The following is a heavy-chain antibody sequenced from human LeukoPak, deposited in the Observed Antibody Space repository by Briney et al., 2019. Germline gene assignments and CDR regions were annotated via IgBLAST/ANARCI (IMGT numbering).Heavy chain of an antibody. J-gene: IGHJ3*02. CDR3: ARRQSKTFDI. Sequence: GGSLRLSCAASGFTFSSYNMNWVRQAPGKGLEWVAFIRYDGSNKYYADSVKGRFTISRDNSKNTLYLQMNSLRAEDTAVYYCARRQSKTFDIWGQGTMVTVSS. CDR1: GFTFSSYN. CDR2: IRYDGSNK. D-gene: IGHD4-11*01. V-gene: IGHV3-30*02.